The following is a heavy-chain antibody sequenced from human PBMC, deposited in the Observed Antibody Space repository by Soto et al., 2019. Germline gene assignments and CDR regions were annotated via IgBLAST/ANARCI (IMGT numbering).Heavy chain of an antibody. Sequence: QVQLVQSGAEVKKPGTSVKVSCKASGDTFRSFAISWVRQAPGQGLEWMGGIIPIFRTTRYAQKFQGRVTITADESTSTAYVELSCLTSEDTAVYFCPIATDPELLAGNFYYSLDVWGQGTTVFFSS. V-gene: IGHV1-69*12. D-gene: IGHD1-7*01. CDR1: GDTFRSFA. CDR3: PIATDPELLAGNFYYSLDV. J-gene: IGHJ6*02. CDR2: IIPIFRTT.